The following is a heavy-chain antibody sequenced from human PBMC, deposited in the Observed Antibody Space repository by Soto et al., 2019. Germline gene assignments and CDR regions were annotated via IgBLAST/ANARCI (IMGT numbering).Heavy chain of an antibody. CDR3: STAGGTYYSRFDY. CDR1: GFRFSNAL. Sequence: GGSLSLSCAASGFRFSNALRNWVRQAPGKGLEWVGRIKRRIDGGKTDYAAPVKGRFSISRDDSETMVFLEMNSLQIEDTAVYYCSTAGGTYYSRFDYWGRGIQVTVSS. CDR2: IKRRIDGGKT. J-gene: IGHJ4*02. V-gene: IGHV3-15*07. D-gene: IGHD1-26*01.